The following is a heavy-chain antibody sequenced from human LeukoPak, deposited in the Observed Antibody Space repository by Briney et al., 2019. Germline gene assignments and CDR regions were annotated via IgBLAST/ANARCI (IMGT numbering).Heavy chain of an antibody. CDR3: ARGYLKGGFDP. D-gene: IGHD2/OR15-2a*01. CDR2: IYYSGST. CDR1: GGSISSYY. J-gene: IGHJ5*02. V-gene: IGHV4-59*01. Sequence: ASETLSLTCTVSGGSISSYYWSWIRQPPGKGLEWIGYIYYSGSTNYNPSLKSRVTISVDTSKNQFSLKLSSVTAADTAVYYCARGYLKGGFDPWGQGTLVTVSS.